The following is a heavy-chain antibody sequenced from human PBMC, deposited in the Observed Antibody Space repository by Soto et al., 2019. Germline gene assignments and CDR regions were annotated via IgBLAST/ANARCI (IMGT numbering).Heavy chain of an antibody. J-gene: IGHJ4*02. V-gene: IGHV1-3*01. CDR2: INAGNGNT. D-gene: IGHD6-13*01. Sequence: ASVKVSCKASGYTFTSYAMHWVRQAPGQRLEWMGWINAGNGNTKYSQKFQGRVTITRDTSASTAYMELSSLRSEDTAVYYCAREIAAADLFDYWGQGTLVTVSS. CDR3: AREIAAADLFDY. CDR1: GYTFTSYA.